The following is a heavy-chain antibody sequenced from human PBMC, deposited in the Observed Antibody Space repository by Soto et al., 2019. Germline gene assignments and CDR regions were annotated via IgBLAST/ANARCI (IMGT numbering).Heavy chain of an antibody. CDR2: IYWDDDK. V-gene: IGHV2-5*02. Sequence: QITLKESGPTLVKPTQTLTLTCTFSGFSLSTFSGFSLSTSGVGVGWIRQPPGKALEWLALIYWDDDKRYRPSLRSRLTITKDTSKNQVVLTMTNMDPVETATYFCAHISPILFDYWGQGTLVTVSS. CDR3: AHISPILFDY. D-gene: IGHD3-3*02. J-gene: IGHJ4*02. CDR1: GFSLSTSGVG.